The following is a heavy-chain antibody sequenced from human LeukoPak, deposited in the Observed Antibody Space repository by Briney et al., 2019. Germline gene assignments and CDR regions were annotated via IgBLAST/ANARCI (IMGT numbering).Heavy chain of an antibody. D-gene: IGHD6-13*01. CDR2: TIPIFGTA. CDR1: GGTFTSYA. V-gene: IGHV1-69*13. CDR3: ASGYSSSWYWFDP. Sequence: ASVKVSCKASGGTFTSYANSWGRQGPGQGLGRRGGTIPIFGTANYAQKFQGTVTITPDETTSTACMGLSSLRSEDTAVYYCASGYSSSWYWFDPLGPGNRGHRL. J-gene: IGHJ5*02.